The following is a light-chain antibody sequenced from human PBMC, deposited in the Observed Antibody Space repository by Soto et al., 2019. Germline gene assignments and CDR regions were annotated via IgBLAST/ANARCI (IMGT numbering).Light chain of an antibody. CDR3: QQYGSSPFT. J-gene: IGKJ3*01. V-gene: IGKV3-20*01. CDR2: GAS. CDR1: QSVSSPY. Sequence: EVVLTQSPVTLSLSPGERATLSCRASQSVSSPYLAWYQQKPGQPPRLLIYGASSRSTDMQDRFIGSGSGTEFTLTSARLAPEDCAMYYCQQYGSSPFTFGPGTKVDI.